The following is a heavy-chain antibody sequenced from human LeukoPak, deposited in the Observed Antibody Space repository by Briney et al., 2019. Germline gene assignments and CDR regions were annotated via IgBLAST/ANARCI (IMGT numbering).Heavy chain of an antibody. CDR2: IYYLGST. Sequence: SETLSLTCSVSGGSISNYYWSWIRQPPGKGLEWIGYIYYLGSTNYNPSLKSRVTISVDTSKNQFSLKLSSVTAADTAVYYCARALIAPLFDYWGQGTLVTVSS. CDR3: ARALIAPLFDY. J-gene: IGHJ4*02. V-gene: IGHV4-59*12. D-gene: IGHD6-13*01. CDR1: GGSISNYY.